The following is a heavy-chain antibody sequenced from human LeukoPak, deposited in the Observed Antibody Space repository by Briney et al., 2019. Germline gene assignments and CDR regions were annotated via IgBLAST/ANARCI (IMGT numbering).Heavy chain of an antibody. Sequence: PGGSLRLSCAASGFTFSSYWMSWVRQAPGKGREWVANIKQDGSEKYYVDSVKGRFTVSRDNAKNSLSLQMNSLRAEDTAVYYCARDADLGATISGAFDIWGQGATVVVSS. J-gene: IGHJ3*02. CDR1: GFTFSSYW. V-gene: IGHV3-7*01. CDR3: ARDADLGATISGAFDI. D-gene: IGHD5-24*01. CDR2: IKQDGSEK.